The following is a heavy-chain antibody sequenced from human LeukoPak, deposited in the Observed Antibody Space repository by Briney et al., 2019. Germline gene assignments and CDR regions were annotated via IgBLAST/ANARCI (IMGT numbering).Heavy chain of an antibody. CDR3: AVDIVVVPAAQASFFQH. CDR2: IIPIFGTA. CDR1: GGTFSSYA. Sequence: SVKVSCKASGGTFSSYAISWVRQAPGQGLERMGGIIPIFGTANYAQKFQGRVTITADESTSTAYMELSSLRSEDTAVYYCAVDIVVVPAAQASFFQHWGQGTLVTVSS. D-gene: IGHD2-2*03. V-gene: IGHV1-69*01. J-gene: IGHJ1*01.